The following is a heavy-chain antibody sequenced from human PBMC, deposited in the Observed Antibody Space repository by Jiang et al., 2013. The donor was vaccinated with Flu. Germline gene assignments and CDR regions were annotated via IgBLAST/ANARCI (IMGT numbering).Heavy chain of an antibody. CDR2: ITSGGTYR. CDR3: ARTTEGY. J-gene: IGHJ4*02. CDR1: GFNFNDYY. Sequence: QLVESGGGLVKPGGSLTLSCAASGFNFNDYYMTWFRQSPGKGLEWVAYITSGGTYRNYVDSVKGRFTISRDNAKNSLYLQMNSLRVEDTAIYYCARTTEGYWGQGVMVTVSS. D-gene: IGHD4-17*01. V-gene: IGHV3-11*05.